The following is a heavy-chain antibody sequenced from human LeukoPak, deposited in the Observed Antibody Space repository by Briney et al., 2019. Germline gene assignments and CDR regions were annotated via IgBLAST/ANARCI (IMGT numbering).Heavy chain of an antibody. CDR1: GYNFPIYW. J-gene: IGHJ4*02. CDR2: FYPGDSDT. D-gene: IGHD5-12*01. V-gene: IGHV5-51*01. Sequence: GESLKISCQGSGYNFPIYWIGWVRQMPGKGLEWMGIFYPGDSDTKYSPSFQGQVTISADKSISTAYLQWSSLKASDTAMYYCARRSGYDSGKSFDYWGQGTLVTVSS. CDR3: ARRSGYDSGKSFDY.